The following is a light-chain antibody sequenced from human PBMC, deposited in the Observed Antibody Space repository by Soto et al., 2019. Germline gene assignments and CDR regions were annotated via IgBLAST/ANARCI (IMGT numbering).Light chain of an antibody. Sequence: DIQMTQSPSSLSASVGDRVTVTCRASRSISWYLSWYQQKPGKAPKLLIYRASRLQSGVPSRFSGSGSGTDFTLTSTNLQPEDFATYSCQQSYETPLTFGGGTKVEI. CDR1: RSISWY. J-gene: IGKJ4*01. CDR3: QQSYETPLT. V-gene: IGKV1-39*01. CDR2: RAS.